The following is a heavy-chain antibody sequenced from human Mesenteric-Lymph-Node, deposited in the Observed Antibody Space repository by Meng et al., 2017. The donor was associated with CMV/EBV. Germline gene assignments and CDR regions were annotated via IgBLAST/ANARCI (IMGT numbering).Heavy chain of an antibody. Sequence: GGSLRLSCAVSGFTFRNYAMHWVRQAPGKGLEWVAVISYDGSNKHYADSVKGRFTISRDNSNNTLYLQMNSLRAEDTAVYYCARDQLSDIVVVPSGYFDYWGQGTLVTVSS. CDR2: ISYDGSNK. J-gene: IGHJ4*02. CDR1: GFTFRNYA. CDR3: ARDQLSDIVVVPSGYFDY. D-gene: IGHD2-2*01. V-gene: IGHV3-30*04.